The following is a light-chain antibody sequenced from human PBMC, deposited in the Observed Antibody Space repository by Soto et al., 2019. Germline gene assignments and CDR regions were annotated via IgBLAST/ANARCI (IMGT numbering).Light chain of an antibody. CDR3: TSYTTSSTVV. CDR1: SSDVGGYNY. CDR2: EVS. Sequence: QSVLTQPASVSGSPGQSITISCTGTSSDVGGYNYVSWYQHHPGRAPKLMIYEVSNRPSGVSNRFSGSKSGNTASLTISGLQGEDEADYYCTSYTTSSTVVFGGGTKVTVL. J-gene: IGLJ2*01. V-gene: IGLV2-14*01.